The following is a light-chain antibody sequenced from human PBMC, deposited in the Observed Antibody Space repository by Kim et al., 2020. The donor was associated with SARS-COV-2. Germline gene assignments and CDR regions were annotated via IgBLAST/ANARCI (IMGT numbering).Light chain of an antibody. Sequence: EIVMTQSPAPLSVSPAERATLSCRASQSVLTNLAWYQQKPGQAPRLLIYGASTRATGIPASFSGSGSGTEFTLTISSLQSEDFVIYYCQQYYNWPRTFGQGTKVDIK. V-gene: IGKV3-15*01. CDR1: QSVLTN. J-gene: IGKJ1*01. CDR3: QQYYNWPRT. CDR2: GAS.